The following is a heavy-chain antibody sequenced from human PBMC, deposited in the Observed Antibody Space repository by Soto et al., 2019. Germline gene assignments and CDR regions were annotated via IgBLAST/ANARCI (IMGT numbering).Heavy chain of an antibody. CDR1: GFTFSNFN. Sequence: EVQLVESGGGLVQPGESLRLSCAASGFTFSNFNMHWVRQAPGKGLEWISYISASNTTVYYGDSVKGRFTISRDNATNSLYLQMNSLRDEDASVYYCARIYRRDSNKYADYWGQGTLVTVSS. J-gene: IGHJ4*02. D-gene: IGHD3-16*02. CDR3: ARIYRRDSNKYADY. CDR2: ISASNTTV. V-gene: IGHV3-48*02.